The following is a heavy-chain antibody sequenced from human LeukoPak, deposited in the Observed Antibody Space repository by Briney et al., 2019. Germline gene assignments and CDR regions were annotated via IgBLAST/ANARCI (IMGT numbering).Heavy chain of an antibody. D-gene: IGHD2/OR15-2a*01. Sequence: GGSLRLSCAASGFTFSSYSMNWVRLAPGKGLEWVSSISSSSSYIYYADSVKGRFTISRDNAKNSLYLQMNSLRAEDTAVYYCARVSIFIKGPFDYWGQGTLVTVSS. V-gene: IGHV3-21*01. CDR3: ARVSIFIKGPFDY. J-gene: IGHJ4*02. CDR1: GFTFSSYS. CDR2: ISSSSSYI.